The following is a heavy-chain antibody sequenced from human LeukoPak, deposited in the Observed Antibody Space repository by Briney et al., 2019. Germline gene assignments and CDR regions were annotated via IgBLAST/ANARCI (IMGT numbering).Heavy chain of an antibody. Sequence: GGSLRLSCAASGFTVSSNYMSWVRQAPGKGLEWVSVIYSGGSTYYADSVKGRFTISRDNSKNTLYLQMNSLRAEDTAVYYCAKDQEFLRGSYNYWGQGTLVTVSS. D-gene: IGHD1-26*01. V-gene: IGHV3-66*01. J-gene: IGHJ4*02. CDR2: IYSGGST. CDR1: GFTVSSNY. CDR3: AKDQEFLRGSYNY.